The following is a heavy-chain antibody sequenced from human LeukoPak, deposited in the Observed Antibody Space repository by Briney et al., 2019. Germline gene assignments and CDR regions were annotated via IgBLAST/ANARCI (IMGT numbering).Heavy chain of an antibody. D-gene: IGHD3-9*01. CDR3: ARSPSGVLRYFDWPFDY. CDR1: GFTFSSYW. CDR2: IKQDGTEK. Sequence: GGSLRLSCAASGFTFSSYWMSWVRQTLGKGLEWVASIKQDGTEKYYVDSVRGRITISRDNAKNSLYLQMNSLRAEDTAVYYCARSPSGVLRYFDWPFDYWGQGTLVTVSS. V-gene: IGHV3-7*01. J-gene: IGHJ4*02.